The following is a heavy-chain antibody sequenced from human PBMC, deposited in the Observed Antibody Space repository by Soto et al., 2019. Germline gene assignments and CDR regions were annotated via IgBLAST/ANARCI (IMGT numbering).Heavy chain of an antibody. V-gene: IGHV2-5*02. CDR3: PRSKYSLSAFEE. CDR1: GFSLSTDDGG. Sequence: SGPTLVNPTQTLTLTCTFSGFSLSTDDGGVGWIRQPPGKALDWLAVIYWDDDKRYSPSLKSRLTITKDTSKNQVLLTMTNMDTADTDTYFCPRSKYSLSAFEEWGQEALVTLPS. D-gene: IGHD5-12*01. J-gene: IGHJ4*02. CDR2: IYWDDDK.